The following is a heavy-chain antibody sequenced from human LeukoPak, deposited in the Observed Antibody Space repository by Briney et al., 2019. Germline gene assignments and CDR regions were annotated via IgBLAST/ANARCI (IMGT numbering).Heavy chain of an antibody. CDR1: GFTFSSYA. CDR2: ISHDGSNK. V-gene: IGHV3-30-3*01. D-gene: IGHD3-3*01. J-gene: IGHJ4*02. CDR3: AREESGISIFGVVIF. Sequence: PGGSLRLSREASGFTFSSYAMHWVRQAPGKGLEWVAIISHDGSNKYYADSVKGRFTISRDNSKNTLYLQMNSLGAEDTAVYYCAREESGISIFGVVIFWGQGTLVTVSS.